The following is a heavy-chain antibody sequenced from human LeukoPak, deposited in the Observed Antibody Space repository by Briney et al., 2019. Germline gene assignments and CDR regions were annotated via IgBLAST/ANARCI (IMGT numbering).Heavy chain of an antibody. V-gene: IGHV4-61*02. CDR2: IYSGGRT. D-gene: IGHD3-22*01. Sequence: SGTLSLTCAVSGDSSTSGLYYWSWIRQPAGKGLEWIGRIYSGGRTNYNPSLKSRVTISVDTSRNQFSLKVSSVTAADTAVYYCAREGSIYYDDSSGYLGYWGQGTLVTVSS. CDR1: GDSSTSGLYY. J-gene: IGHJ4*02. CDR3: AREGSIYYDDSSGYLGY.